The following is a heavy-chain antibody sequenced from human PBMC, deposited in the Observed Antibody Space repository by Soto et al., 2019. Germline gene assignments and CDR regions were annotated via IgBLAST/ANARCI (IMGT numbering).Heavy chain of an antibody. J-gene: IGHJ4*02. CDR1: GFTFSNFW. V-gene: IGHV3-7*05. Sequence: EVQLVESGGGLVQPGGSLRLSCAASGFTFSNFWMSWVRQAPGKGLEWVAAIKGDGSEKNYVDSVRGRFTISRDNAKNALYLQMNSLRADDTAVYYCARDVIWGQGSLVSVSS. CDR2: IKGDGSEK. CDR3: ARDVI.